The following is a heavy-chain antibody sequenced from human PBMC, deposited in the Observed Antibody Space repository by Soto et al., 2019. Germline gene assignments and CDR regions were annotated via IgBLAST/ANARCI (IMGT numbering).Heavy chain of an antibody. Sequence: AAAPVTPAPSLTLTCRLSGFPSTNSEMGVASIRQPPGKALEWLALLYSNDDKRYSPSLKDRLTITNDTSKNQVGLTMTNMDPVDTATYYCAHRFYDGRKSVWGQGTMDTVSS. CDR2: LYSNDDK. V-gene: IGHV2-5*01. J-gene: IGHJ3*01. CDR3: AHRFYDGRKSV. D-gene: IGHD3-3*01. CDR1: GFPSTNSEMG.